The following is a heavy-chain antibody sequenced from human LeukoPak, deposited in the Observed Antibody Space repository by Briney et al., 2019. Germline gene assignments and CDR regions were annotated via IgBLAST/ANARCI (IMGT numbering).Heavy chain of an antibody. CDR1: GFTFSSYW. J-gene: IGHJ4*02. CDR3: ARDRIYYDSSGYSDY. V-gene: IGHV3-7*01. D-gene: IGHD3-22*01. CDR2: IKPDGSEK. Sequence: GGSLRLSCAASGFTFSSYWMSWVRQAPGKGLEWVANIKPDGSEKYYVDSVKGRFTISRDNAKNSLYLQMNSLRAEDTAVYYCARDRIYYDSSGYSDYWGQGTLVTVSS.